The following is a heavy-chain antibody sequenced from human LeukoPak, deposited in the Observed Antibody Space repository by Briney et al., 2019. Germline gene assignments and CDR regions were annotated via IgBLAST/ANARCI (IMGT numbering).Heavy chain of an antibody. V-gene: IGHV3-23*01. J-gene: IGHJ4*02. D-gene: IGHD5-18*01. CDR1: GFTFSRYA. Sequence: GGSLRLSCAASGFTFSRYAMSWVRQAPGKGLEWVSSISGSGGSTYSADSVKGRFTISRDNSKNTLYLQMNSLRAEDTAVYYYAKEDSATVLDNWGQGTLVSVSS. CDR3: AKEDSATVLDN. CDR2: ISGSGGST.